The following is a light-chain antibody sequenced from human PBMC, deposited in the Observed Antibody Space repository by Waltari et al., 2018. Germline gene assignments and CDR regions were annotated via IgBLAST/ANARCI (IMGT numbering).Light chain of an antibody. Sequence: AIQFTQSPSSLSSSVGDRVPMTCRASQAISRSVAWFQQKPGKVPKLLIFEASDLEDGVPSRFSGSGGGTRFTLTISSLQPEDFATYYCQHFYSYPSGFGQGTRLEIK. J-gene: IGKJ5*01. CDR3: QHFYSYPSG. V-gene: IGKV1-13*02. CDR1: QAISRS. CDR2: EAS.